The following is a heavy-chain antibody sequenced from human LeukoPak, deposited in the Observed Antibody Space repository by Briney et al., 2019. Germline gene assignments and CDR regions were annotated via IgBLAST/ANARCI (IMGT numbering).Heavy chain of an antibody. Sequence: PGGSLRLSCAASGFTFSSYGMHWVRQTPGKGLEWVAIIWSDGSNKYYADSVKGRFTISRDNSKNTLYLQMNSLRAEDTAVYYCASWLGANWGQGTLVTVSS. J-gene: IGHJ4*02. CDR1: GFTFSSYG. CDR3: ASWLGAN. CDR2: IWSDGSNK. D-gene: IGHD3-10*01. V-gene: IGHV3-33*01.